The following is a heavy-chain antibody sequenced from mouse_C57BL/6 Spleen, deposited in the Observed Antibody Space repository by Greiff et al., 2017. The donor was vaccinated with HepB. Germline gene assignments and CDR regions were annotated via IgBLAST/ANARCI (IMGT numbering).Heavy chain of an antibody. CDR3: ARRDFYGGYFDV. Sequence: VKLQESGAELVKPGASVKMSCKASGYTFTTYPIEWMKQNHGKSLEWIGNFHPYNDDTKYNEKFKGKATLTVEKSSSTVYLELSRLTSDDSAVYYCARRDFYGGYFDVWGTGTTVTVSS. CDR1: GYTFTTYP. CDR2: FHPYNDDT. J-gene: IGHJ1*03. D-gene: IGHD1-1*02. V-gene: IGHV1-47*01.